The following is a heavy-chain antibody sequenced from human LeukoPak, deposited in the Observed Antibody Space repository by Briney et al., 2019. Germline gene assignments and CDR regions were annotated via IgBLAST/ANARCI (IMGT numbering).Heavy chain of an antibody. D-gene: IGHD3-22*01. CDR1: GYTFTSYG. CDR2: ISAYNGNT. Sequence: ASVEVSCKASGYTFTSYGISWVRQAPGQGLEWMGWISAYNGNTNYAQKLQGRVTMTTDTSTSTAYMELRSLRSDDTAVYYCARDPDDSSGYYYVSGVWFDPWGQGTLVTVSS. J-gene: IGHJ5*02. CDR3: ARDPDDSSGYYYVSGVWFDP. V-gene: IGHV1-18*01.